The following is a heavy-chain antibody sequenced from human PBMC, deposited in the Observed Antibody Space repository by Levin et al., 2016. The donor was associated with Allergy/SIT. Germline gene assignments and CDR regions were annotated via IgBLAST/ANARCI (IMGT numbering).Heavy chain of an antibody. D-gene: IGHD2/OR15-2a*01. CDR2: IHHSGST. J-gene: IGHJ4*02. CDR3: ATGQWPFYHFDS. CDR1: GGSISRDTYY. V-gene: IGHV4-61*03. Sequence: GSLRLSCTVSGGSISRDTYYWSWVRQPPGKRLEWIGYIHHSGSTKYNPSLTGRVTISVDSSKNHFSLRLRSVTAADTAVYYCATGQWPFYHFDSWGQGTLVTVSS.